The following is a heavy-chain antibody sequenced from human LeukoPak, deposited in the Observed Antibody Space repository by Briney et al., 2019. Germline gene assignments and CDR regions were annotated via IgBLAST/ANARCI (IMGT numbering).Heavy chain of an antibody. CDR2: IYPGDSDT. CDR3: ARQEGKRYCSGGSCYWLDWFDP. CDR1: GYRFTSYW. Sequence: GESLKISCKGSGYRFTSYWIGWVRQLPGKGLEGMGIIYPGDSDTRYSPSFQGQVTISADKSISTAYLQWSSLKASDTAMYYCARQEGKRYCSGGSCYWLDWFDPWGQGTLVTVSS. D-gene: IGHD2-15*01. V-gene: IGHV5-51*01. J-gene: IGHJ5*02.